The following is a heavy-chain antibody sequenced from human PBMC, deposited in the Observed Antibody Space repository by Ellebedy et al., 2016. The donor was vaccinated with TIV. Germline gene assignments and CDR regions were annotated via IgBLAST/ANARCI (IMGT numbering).Heavy chain of an antibody. V-gene: IGHV1-18*01. CDR1: GYTLMSYG. Sequence: AASVKVSCKASGYTLMSYGICWVRQAPGQGLEWMGWVSPYDGNTNYAQKFQGRVTMTIDTSTSTGYMELRSLRSDDTAVYYCARGGQPRYYDSSGAPEYFQHWGQGTLVTVSS. D-gene: IGHD3-22*01. J-gene: IGHJ1*01. CDR3: ARGGQPRYYDSSGAPEYFQH. CDR2: VSPYDGNT.